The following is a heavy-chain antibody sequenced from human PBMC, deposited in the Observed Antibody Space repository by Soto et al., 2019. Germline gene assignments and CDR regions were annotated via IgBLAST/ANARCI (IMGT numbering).Heavy chain of an antibody. CDR1: GFTFSNYA. J-gene: IGHJ4*02. V-gene: IGHV3-23*01. Sequence: EVQLLDSGGGLVQPGGSLRLSCAASGFTFSNYAMTWVLQGPGKGLEWVSGISGSGGRSYYADSVKGRFTIPRDNSKSTLYLHMNSLRAEDTAVYYCAKAYFVWSSEQPYYFDYWGQGTLVTVSS. D-gene: IGHD3-16*01. CDR2: ISGSGGRS. CDR3: AKAYFVWSSEQPYYFDY.